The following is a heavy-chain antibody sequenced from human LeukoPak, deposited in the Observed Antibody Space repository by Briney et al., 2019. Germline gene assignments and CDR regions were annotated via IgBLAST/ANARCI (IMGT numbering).Heavy chain of an antibody. CDR3: AKDLEKWELLSYYMDV. V-gene: IGHV3-48*04. J-gene: IGHJ6*03. D-gene: IGHD1-26*01. CDR1: GFTFSSYS. Sequence: PGGSLRLSCAASGFTFSSYSMNWVRQAPGKGLEWLSYISVSSRNVIDYADSVKGRFTISRDDAKNSLYLQMNSLRAEDTAVYYCAKDLEKWELLSYYMDVWGKGTTVTVSS. CDR2: ISVSSRNVI.